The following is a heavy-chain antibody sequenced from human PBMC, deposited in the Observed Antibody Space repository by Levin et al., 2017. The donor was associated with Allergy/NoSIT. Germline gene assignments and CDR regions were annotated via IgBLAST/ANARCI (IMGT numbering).Heavy chain of an antibody. Sequence: PGGSLRLSCAASGFTFSSYWMHWVRQAPGKGLVWVSRINSDGSSTSYADSVKGRFTISRDNAKNTLYLQMNSLRAEDTAVYYCASLIVGATRDAFDIWGQGTMVTVSS. CDR3: ASLIVGATRDAFDI. J-gene: IGHJ3*02. CDR1: GFTFSSYW. D-gene: IGHD1-26*01. V-gene: IGHV3-74*01. CDR2: INSDGSST.